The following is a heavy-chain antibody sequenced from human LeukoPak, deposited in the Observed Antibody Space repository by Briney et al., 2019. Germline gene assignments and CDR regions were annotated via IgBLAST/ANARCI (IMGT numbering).Heavy chain of an antibody. D-gene: IGHD1-26*01. Sequence: GGSLRLSCAASGFTFSDYYMSWIRQAPGKGLEWVAVISYDGSNKYYADSVRGRFTISGDNAKNTLYLQMNSLRADDTAVYYCARSGRGGAFDIWGQGTMVTVSS. CDR1: GFTFSDYY. J-gene: IGHJ3*02. CDR2: ISYDGSNK. V-gene: IGHV3-30*03. CDR3: ARSGRGGAFDI.